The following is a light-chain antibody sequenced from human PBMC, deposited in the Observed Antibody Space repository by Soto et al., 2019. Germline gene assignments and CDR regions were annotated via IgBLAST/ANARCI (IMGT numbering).Light chain of an antibody. CDR2: EVS. V-gene: IGLV2-8*01. CDR3: SSYAGSNNFEV. J-gene: IGLJ2*01. CDR1: SSDVGGYNY. Sequence: QSALTQPPSASGSPGQSVTISCTGTSSDVGGYNYVSWYQQHPGKAPKLMIYEVSKRPSGVPDRFSGSKSGNTASLTVSGRQAEDEADYYCSSYAGSNNFEVFGGGTKVTVL.